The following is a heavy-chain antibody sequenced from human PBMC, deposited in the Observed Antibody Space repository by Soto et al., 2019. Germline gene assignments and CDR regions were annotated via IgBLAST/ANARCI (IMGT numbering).Heavy chain of an antibody. CDR1: GGSISTYY. CDR2: IYASGSA. V-gene: IGHV4-4*07. D-gene: IGHD2-15*01. Sequence: QVQLQESGPGLVKPSGTLSLTCNVSGGSISTYYWNWIRQPAGKGLEWIGRIYASGSANYNPSLKSRVIMSVDTSKNLFSLRISSVTAADTAMYYCARSAVRRGGWFRPWGQGILVTVS. CDR3: ARSAVRRGGWFRP. J-gene: IGHJ5*02.